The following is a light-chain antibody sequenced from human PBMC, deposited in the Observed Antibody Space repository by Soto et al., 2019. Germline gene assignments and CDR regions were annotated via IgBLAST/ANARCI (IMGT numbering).Light chain of an antibody. J-gene: IGLJ3*02. Sequence: QSALTQPPSASGSPGQSVTISCTGTSSDVGAYNYVSWYQQHAGKAPKLVIYEVTKRPSGVPDRFSGSKSANTASLTVSGLQAEDEADYYCSSFASSNTGLFGGGTQLTVL. V-gene: IGLV2-8*01. CDR1: SSDVGAYNY. CDR2: EVT. CDR3: SSFASSNTGL.